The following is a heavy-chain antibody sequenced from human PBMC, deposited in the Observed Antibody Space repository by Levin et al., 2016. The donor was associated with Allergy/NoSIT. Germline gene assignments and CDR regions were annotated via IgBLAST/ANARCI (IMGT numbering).Heavy chain of an antibody. CDR2: IYYSGST. V-gene: IGHV4-39*01. Sequence: WIRQPPGKGLEWIGSIYYSGSTYYNPSLKSRVTISVDTSKNQFSLKLSSVTAADTAVYYCAKLAVADDAFDIWGQGTMVTVSS. D-gene: IGHD6-19*01. J-gene: IGHJ3*02. CDR3: AKLAVADDAFDI.